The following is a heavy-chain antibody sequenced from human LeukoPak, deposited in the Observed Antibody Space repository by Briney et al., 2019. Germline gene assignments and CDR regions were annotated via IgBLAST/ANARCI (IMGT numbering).Heavy chain of an antibody. CDR1: GFTFSSYA. CDR3: AKDRLPGPVVAEAAFDY. V-gene: IGHV3-30*04. Sequence: DPGRSLRLSCAASGFTFSSYAMHWVRQAPGKGLEWVAVISYDGRNKYYADSVKGRFTISRDNSKNTLYLQMNSLRAEDTAVYYCAKDRLPGPVVAEAAFDYWGQGTLVTVSS. J-gene: IGHJ4*02. CDR2: ISYDGRNK. D-gene: IGHD6-19*01.